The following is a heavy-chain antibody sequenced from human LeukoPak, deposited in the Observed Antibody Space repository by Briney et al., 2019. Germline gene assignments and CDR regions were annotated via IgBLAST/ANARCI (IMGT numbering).Heavy chain of an antibody. CDR3: ARVTMVRGVPYYFDY. V-gene: IGHV1-18*01. J-gene: IGHJ4*02. CDR2: ISAYNGNT. Sequence: ASVKVSCKASGYTFTSYGISWVRQAPGQGLEWMGWISAYNGNTNYAQKLQGRVTMTTDTSTSTAYMELRSLRSDDTAVYYCARVTMVRGVPYYFDYWGQGTLVTVSS. D-gene: IGHD3-10*01. CDR1: GYTFTSYG.